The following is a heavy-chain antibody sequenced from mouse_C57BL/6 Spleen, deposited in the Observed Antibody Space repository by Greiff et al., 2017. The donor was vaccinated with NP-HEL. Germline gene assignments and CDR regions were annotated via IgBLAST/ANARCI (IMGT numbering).Heavy chain of an antibody. CDR1: GFSLTSYG. D-gene: IGHD3-2*02. V-gene: IGHV2-2*01. CDR3: ASTAQATYWFAY. J-gene: IGHJ3*01. CDR2: IWSGGST. Sequence: VQLVESGPGLVQPSQSLSITCTVSGFSLTSYGVHWVRQSPGKGLEWLGVIWSGGSTDYNAAFISRLSISKDNSKSQVFFKMNSLQADDTAIYYCASTAQATYWFAYWGQGTLVTVSA.